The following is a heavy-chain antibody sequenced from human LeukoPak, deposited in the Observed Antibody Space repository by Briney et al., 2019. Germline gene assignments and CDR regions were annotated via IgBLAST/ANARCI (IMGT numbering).Heavy chain of an antibody. D-gene: IGHD3-22*01. Sequence: GGSPRLSCAASGFTFSSYAMSWVRQAPGKGLEWVSAISGSGGTTYYADSVKGRFTISRDNSKNTLYLQMNSLRAEDTAVYYCAKDRGGYYISPFDYWGQGTLVTVSS. CDR1: GFTFSSYA. CDR3: AKDRGGYYISPFDY. CDR2: ISGSGGTT. J-gene: IGHJ4*02. V-gene: IGHV3-23*01.